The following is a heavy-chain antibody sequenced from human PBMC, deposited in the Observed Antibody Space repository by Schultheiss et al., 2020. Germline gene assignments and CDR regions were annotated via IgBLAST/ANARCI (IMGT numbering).Heavy chain of an antibody. D-gene: IGHD1-1*01. CDR1: GGSISSYY. CDR2: IYYSGSA. CDR3: ASGPNWNYFDY. V-gene: IGHV4-59*01. Sequence: SETLSLTCTVSGGSISSYYWSWIRQPPGKGLEWIGSIYYSGSAYYNPSLQSRVTISVDTSMNQFSLELNSVTAADTAVYYCASGPNWNYFDYWGQGTLVNVSS. J-gene: IGHJ4*02.